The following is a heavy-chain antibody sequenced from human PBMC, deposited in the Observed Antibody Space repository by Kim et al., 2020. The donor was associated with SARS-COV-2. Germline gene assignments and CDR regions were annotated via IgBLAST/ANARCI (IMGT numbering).Heavy chain of an antibody. D-gene: IGHD3-9*01. CDR2: IKSKTDGGTT. CDR1: GFTFSNAW. J-gene: IGHJ6*02. CDR3: TTEGDILTGYSPPRRSPILAHGMDV. V-gene: IGHV3-15*01. Sequence: GGSLRLSCAASGFTFSNAWMSWVRQAPGKGLEWVGHIKSKTDGGTTDYAAPVKGRFTISRDDSNNTLYLQMNSLKTEDTAVYYCTTEGDILTGYSPPRRSPILAHGMDVWGQGTTVTVSS.